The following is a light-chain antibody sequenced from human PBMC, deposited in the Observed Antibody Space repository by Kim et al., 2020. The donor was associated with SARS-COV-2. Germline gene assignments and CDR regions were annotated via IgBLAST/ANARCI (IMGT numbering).Light chain of an antibody. CDR2: AAS. V-gene: IGKV1-39*01. CDR1: QSISNF. Sequence: DIQMTQSPSSLYASVGDRVTITCRASQSISNFLNWYQQKPGKAPKLLIYAASSLQSGVPSRFSGSGSGTDFTLTINSLQPEDFATYHCQQSYSMGFTFGPGTKVDIK. J-gene: IGKJ3*01. CDR3: QQSYSMGFT.